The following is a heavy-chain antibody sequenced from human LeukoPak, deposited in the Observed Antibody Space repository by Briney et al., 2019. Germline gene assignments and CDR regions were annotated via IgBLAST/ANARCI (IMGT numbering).Heavy chain of an antibody. CDR3: ARGLKGIDY. J-gene: IGHJ4*02. V-gene: IGHV3-48*01. D-gene: IGHD3-10*01. CDR1: GYTFSMSG. CDR2: ITSSGSPI. Sequence: GGSLRLSCAASGYTFSMSGMHWFRQAPGKGLEWVSYITSSGSPIYYADSVKGRFTISRDNSKNTLYLQMNSLRAEDTAVYYCARGLKGIDYWGQGTLVTVSS.